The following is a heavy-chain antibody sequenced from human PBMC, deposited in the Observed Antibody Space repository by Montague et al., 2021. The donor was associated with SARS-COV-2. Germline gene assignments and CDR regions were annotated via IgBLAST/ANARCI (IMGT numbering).Heavy chain of an antibody. CDR2: IDSDGSST. J-gene: IGHJ6*02. CDR3: ARVLGGYYGMDV. D-gene: IGHD2/OR15-2a*01. Sequence: SLRLSCAASGFTFSSYWMRWVRQAPGKGLVWVSRIDSDGSSTSYADSVKGRFTISRDNAKNTLYLQMNSLRAEDTAVYYCARVLGGYYGMDVWGQGTTVTVSS. V-gene: IGHV3-74*01. CDR1: GFTFSSYW.